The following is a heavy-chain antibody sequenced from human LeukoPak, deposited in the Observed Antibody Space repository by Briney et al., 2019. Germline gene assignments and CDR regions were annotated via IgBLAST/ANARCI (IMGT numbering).Heavy chain of an antibody. CDR1: GGSITGYY. CDR3: ARGKSSYNWFDP. V-gene: IGHV4-59*12. CDR2: IFSSGST. Sequence: PSETLSLTCTVSGGSITGYYWSWIRQPPGKGLEWVGYIFSSGSTNYNPSLKSRVTISLDTSKSQFSLKLISVTAADTAVYYCARGKSSYNWFDPWGQGTLVTVSS. J-gene: IGHJ5*02. D-gene: IGHD2-2*01.